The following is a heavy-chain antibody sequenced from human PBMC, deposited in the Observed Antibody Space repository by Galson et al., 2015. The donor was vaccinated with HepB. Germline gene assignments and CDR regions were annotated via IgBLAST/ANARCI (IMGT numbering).Heavy chain of an antibody. Sequence: SLRLSCAASGFTFGDYAMSWFRQAPGKGLEWVGFIRSKAYGGTTEYAASVKGRFTISRDDSKSIAYLQINSLKTEDTAVYYCTRASMVQGVSMDVWGKGTTVTVSS. CDR1: GFTFGDYA. CDR3: TRASMVQGVSMDV. J-gene: IGHJ6*03. V-gene: IGHV3-49*03. D-gene: IGHD3-10*01. CDR2: IRSKAYGGTT.